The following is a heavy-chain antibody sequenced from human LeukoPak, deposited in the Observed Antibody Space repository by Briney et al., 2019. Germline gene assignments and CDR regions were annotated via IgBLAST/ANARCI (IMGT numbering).Heavy chain of an antibody. Sequence: PGGSLRVSCAASGFSFSSYAMSWVRQAPGKGLEWVSAISGSGGSTYYADSVKGRFTISRDNSKNTLYLQMNSLRAEDTAVYYCAKAKAEYSGYDFDAFDIWGQGTMVTVSS. V-gene: IGHV3-23*01. CDR1: GFSFSSYA. D-gene: IGHD5-12*01. J-gene: IGHJ3*02. CDR2: ISGSGGST. CDR3: AKAKAEYSGYDFDAFDI.